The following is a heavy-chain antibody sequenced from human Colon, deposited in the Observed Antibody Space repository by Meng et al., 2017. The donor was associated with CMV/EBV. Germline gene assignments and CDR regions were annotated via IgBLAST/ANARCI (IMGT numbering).Heavy chain of an antibody. V-gene: IGHV3-21*01. CDR1: GFTFSSYS. CDR3: ARDGDIVATSLFSMDV. J-gene: IGHJ6*02. Sequence: GESLKISCAASGFTFSSYSMNWVRQAPGKGLEWVSSISSSSSYIYYADSVKGRFTISRDNAKNSLYLQMNSLRAEDTAVYYCARDGDIVATSLFSMDVWGQGTTVTVSS. CDR2: ISSSSSYI. D-gene: IGHD5-12*01.